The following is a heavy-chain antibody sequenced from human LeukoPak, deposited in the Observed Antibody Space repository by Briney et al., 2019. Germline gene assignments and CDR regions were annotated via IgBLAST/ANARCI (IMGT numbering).Heavy chain of an antibody. CDR1: GFSFNNYA. V-gene: IGHV3-23*01. J-gene: IGHJ4*02. CDR2: ISSGGGST. CDR3: AKGMYYDILSGYVLDY. D-gene: IGHD3-9*01. Sequence: PGGSLRLSCAASGFSFNNYAMSWVRQAPGKGLEWVSGISSGGGSTYYADSVKGRFTISRDNSKNTLNLQMNSLRVEDTALYYCAKGMYYDILSGYVLDYWGQGTLVTVSS.